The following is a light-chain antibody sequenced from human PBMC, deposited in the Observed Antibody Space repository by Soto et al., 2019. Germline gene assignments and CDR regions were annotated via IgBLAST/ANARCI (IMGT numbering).Light chain of an antibody. CDR1: QSLGYY. J-gene: IGKJ4*01. CDR3: QQRRDWPLT. V-gene: IGKV3-11*01. CDR2: DAS. Sequence: EIVLTQSPATLSLSPGERATLSCRASQSLGYYLAWFQQKRGQAPRLLIYDASNRASGIPARFSGSGSGTDFTLTISSLDPEDCAVYYCQQRRDWPLTFGGGTKVEIK.